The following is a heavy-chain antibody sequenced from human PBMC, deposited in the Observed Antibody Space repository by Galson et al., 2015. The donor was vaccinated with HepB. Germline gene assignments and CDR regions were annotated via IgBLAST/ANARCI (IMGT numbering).Heavy chain of an antibody. CDR2: IYYSGST. J-gene: IGHJ4*02. Sequence: SETLSLTCTVSGGSISSSSYYWGWIRQPPGKGLEWIGSIYYSGSTYYNPSLKSRVTISVDTSKNQFSLKLSSVTAADTAVYYCAASAGASAVQYWGQGTLVTVSS. CDR3: AASAGASAVQY. CDR1: GGSISSSSYY. D-gene: IGHD1-26*01. V-gene: IGHV4-39*01.